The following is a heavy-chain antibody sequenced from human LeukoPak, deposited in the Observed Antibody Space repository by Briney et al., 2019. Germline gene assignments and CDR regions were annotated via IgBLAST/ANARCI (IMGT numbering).Heavy chain of an antibody. CDR1: GGSISNYY. D-gene: IGHD3-10*01. CDR2: IYYSGNT. Sequence: PSETLSLTCSVSGGSISNYYWSWIRQPPGKGLEWIGYIYYSGNTNYNPSLKSRVTISVDTSKNQFSLKLSSVTAADTAVYYCARDRDANWFDPWGQGTLVTVSS. V-gene: IGHV4-59*01. CDR3: ARDRDANWFDP. J-gene: IGHJ5*02.